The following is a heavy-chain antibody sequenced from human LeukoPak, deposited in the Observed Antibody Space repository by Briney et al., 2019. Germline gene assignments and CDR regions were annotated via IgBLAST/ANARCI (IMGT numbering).Heavy chain of an antibody. V-gene: IGHV3-66*01. Sequence: PGGSLRLSCAASGFTVSSNYMSWVRQAPGKGLEWVSVIYSGGSTYYADSVKGRFTISRDNSKNTLSLQMNSLKAEDTAVYYCASSSGWGYYFDYWGQGTLVTVSS. CDR2: IYSGGST. CDR1: GFTVSSNY. D-gene: IGHD1-26*01. J-gene: IGHJ4*02. CDR3: ASSSGWGYYFDY.